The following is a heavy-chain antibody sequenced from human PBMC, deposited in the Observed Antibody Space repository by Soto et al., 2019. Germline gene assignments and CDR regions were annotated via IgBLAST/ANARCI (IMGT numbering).Heavy chain of an antibody. CDR2: IKQDGSEK. Sequence: GGSLRLSCAASGFTFSSYWMSWVRQAPGKGLEWVANIKQDGSEKYCVDSVKGRFTISRDNAKSSLYLQMNSLRAEDTAVYYCARDLRWGARDDFDYWGQGTLVTVSS. V-gene: IGHV3-7*01. CDR1: GFTFSSYW. CDR3: ARDLRWGARDDFDY. J-gene: IGHJ4*02. D-gene: IGHD1-26*01.